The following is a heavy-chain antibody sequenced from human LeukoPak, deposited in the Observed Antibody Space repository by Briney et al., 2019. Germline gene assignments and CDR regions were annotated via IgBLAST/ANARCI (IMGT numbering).Heavy chain of an antibody. CDR2: IWYDGSNK. D-gene: IGHD2-15*01. CDR3: ARAYCSGGSCYGLDV. CDR1: GFSFSSNG. V-gene: IGHV3-33*01. Sequence: GGSLRLSCAASGFSFSSNGMHWVRQAPGKGLEWVAVIWYDGSNKYYADSVKGRFTISRDNSKNTLYVQMNSLRAEDTAVYYSARAYCSGGSCYGLDVWGQGTTVTVSS. J-gene: IGHJ6*02.